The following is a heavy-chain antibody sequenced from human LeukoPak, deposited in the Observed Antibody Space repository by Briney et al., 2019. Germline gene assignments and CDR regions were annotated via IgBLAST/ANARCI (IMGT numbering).Heavy chain of an antibody. V-gene: IGHV4-34*01. CDR1: GGSISSYY. J-gene: IGHJ4*02. Sequence: PSETLSLTCTVSGGSISSYYWSWIRQPPGKGLEWIGEINHSGSTNYNPSLKSRVTISVDTSKNQFSLKLSSVTAADTAVYYCARGREQPTASWGQGTLVTVSS. D-gene: IGHD6-13*01. CDR2: INHSGST. CDR3: ARGREQPTAS.